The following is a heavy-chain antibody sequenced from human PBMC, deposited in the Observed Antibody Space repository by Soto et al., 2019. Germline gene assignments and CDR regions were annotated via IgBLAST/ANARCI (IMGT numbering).Heavy chain of an antibody. Sequence: RWGSLRLACAASGFIFTGYNINLFRHSAVKGLEWVSSISSGSSYIYYADSVKGRFTISRDNAKNSLYLQMNTLRAEDTALYYCARRRAAAGTLTFDYWGQGTRVTVSS. CDR1: GFIFTGYN. CDR3: ARRRAAAGTLTFDY. D-gene: IGHD6-13*01. J-gene: IGHJ4*02. CDR2: ISSGSSYI. V-gene: IGHV3-21*01.